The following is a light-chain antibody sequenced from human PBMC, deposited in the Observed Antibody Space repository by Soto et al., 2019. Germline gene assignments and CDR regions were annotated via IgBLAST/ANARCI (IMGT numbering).Light chain of an antibody. Sequence: DVQMTQSPSTLSASVGDRVTITCRASQSISSWLAWYQQKPGKAPKLLIYKASSLESGVPSRFSGSGSGTEFTLTISSLQPDDFATYYCQQYDISSTFGGGTKVEIK. V-gene: IGKV1-5*03. J-gene: IGKJ4*01. CDR1: QSISSW. CDR2: KAS. CDR3: QQYDISST.